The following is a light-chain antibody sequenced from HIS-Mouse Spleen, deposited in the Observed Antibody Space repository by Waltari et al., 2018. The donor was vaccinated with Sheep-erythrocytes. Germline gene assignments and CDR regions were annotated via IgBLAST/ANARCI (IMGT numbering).Light chain of an antibody. CDR2: EVS. CDR3: SSYTSSSTWV. CDR1: SSDVGGYNY. Sequence: QSALTQPASVSGSPGQSITISCTGTSSDVGGYNYVSWYQQHPGKAPKLMLYEVSNRPAGVSNRFSGSKSGNTASLTISGLQAEEEADYYCSSYTSSSTWVFGGGTKLTVL. V-gene: IGLV2-14*01. J-gene: IGLJ3*02.